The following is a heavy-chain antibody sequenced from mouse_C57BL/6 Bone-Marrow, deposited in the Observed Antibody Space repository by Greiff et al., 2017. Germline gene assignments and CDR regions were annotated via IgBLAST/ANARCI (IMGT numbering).Heavy chain of an antibody. Sequence: VQLKQSGAELVRPGASVKLSCTASGFNIKDDYMHWVKQRPEQGLEWIGWIDPENGDTEYASKFQGKATITADTSSNTAYLQLSSLTSEDTAVYYCTCITALVAYDFWYFDDWGTGTTVTVSS. CDR2: IDPENGDT. CDR1: GFNIKDDY. J-gene: IGHJ1*03. V-gene: IGHV14-4*01. D-gene: IGHD1-1*01. CDR3: TCITALVAYDFWYFDD.